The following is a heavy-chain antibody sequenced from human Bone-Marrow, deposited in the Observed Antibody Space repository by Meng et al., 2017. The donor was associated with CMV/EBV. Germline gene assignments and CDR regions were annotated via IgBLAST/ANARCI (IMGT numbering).Heavy chain of an antibody. CDR1: GGAISSYF. Sequence: SETLSLTCTVSGGAISSYFWSWIRQPPGKGLEWIGYIYNSGGTNYNPSLKSRATRSVDTSKNQLSLRLTSVIAADTAVYYCARVRGGRGLAGSLGSYHYYYYGVDVWGQGTTVTVSS. D-gene: IGHD1-26*01. CDR2: IYNSGGT. V-gene: IGHV4-59*01. CDR3: ARVRGGRGLAGSLGSYHYYYYGVDV. J-gene: IGHJ6*02.